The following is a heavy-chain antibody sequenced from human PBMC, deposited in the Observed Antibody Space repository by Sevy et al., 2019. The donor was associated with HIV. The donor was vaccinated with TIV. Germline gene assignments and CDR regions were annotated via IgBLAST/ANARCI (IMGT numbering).Heavy chain of an antibody. Sequence: SETLSLTCAVYGGSFSGYYWSWIRQPPGKGLEWIGEINHSGSTNYNPSLKSRVTISVDTSKNQFSLKLSSVTAADTAVYYCARDSTCSGGSCYPRGYYYYMDVWGKGTTVTVSS. V-gene: IGHV4-34*01. D-gene: IGHD2-15*01. CDR3: ARDSTCSGGSCYPRGYYYYMDV. J-gene: IGHJ6*03. CDR2: INHSGST. CDR1: GGSFSGYY.